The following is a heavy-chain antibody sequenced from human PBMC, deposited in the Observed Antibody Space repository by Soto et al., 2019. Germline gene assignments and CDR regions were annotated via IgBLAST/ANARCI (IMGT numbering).Heavy chain of an antibody. V-gene: IGHV4-30-2*01. CDR2: TYHSGNP. Sequence: SETLSLTCDVSGDTISTGGYTWAWIRQPPGKALEWIGHTYHSGNPYYNPSLKSRVIISVDRSKNQFSLKVRSVTAADTAVYYCPTLPPRIMVTILPIAPRGKGTQVITSS. J-gene: IGHJ4*02. CDR1: GDTISTGGYT. CDR3: PTLPPRIMVTILPIAP. D-gene: IGHD2-21*02.